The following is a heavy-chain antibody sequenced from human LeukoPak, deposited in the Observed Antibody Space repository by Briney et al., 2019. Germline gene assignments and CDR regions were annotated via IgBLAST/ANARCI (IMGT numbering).Heavy chain of an antibody. V-gene: IGHV1-18*01. Sequence: ASVTVSCKASGYTFTSYGISWVRQAPGQGVEWMGWISAYNGNTNYAQKLQGRVTMTTDTSTSTAYMELRSLRSDDTAVYYCARASIMITFGGVTVGLYYFDYWGQGTLVTVSS. J-gene: IGHJ4*02. CDR2: ISAYNGNT. CDR3: ARASIMITFGGVTVGLYYFDY. CDR1: GYTFTSYG. D-gene: IGHD3-16*02.